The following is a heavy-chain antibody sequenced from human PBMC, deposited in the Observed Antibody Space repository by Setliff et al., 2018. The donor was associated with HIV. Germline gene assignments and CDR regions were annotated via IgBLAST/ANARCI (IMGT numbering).Heavy chain of an antibody. CDR1: GYTFTSYG. CDR2: ISAYNGNT. J-gene: IGHJ4*02. Sequence: ASVKVSCKASGYTFTSYGISWVRQAPGQGLEWMGWISAYNGNTKYAQKLQGRVTMTTDTSTSTAYMVLRSLKSDDTAVYYCARVRIPDLSGSDDYWGQGTLVTVSS. CDR3: ARVRIPDLSGSDDY. D-gene: IGHD1-26*01. V-gene: IGHV1-18*01.